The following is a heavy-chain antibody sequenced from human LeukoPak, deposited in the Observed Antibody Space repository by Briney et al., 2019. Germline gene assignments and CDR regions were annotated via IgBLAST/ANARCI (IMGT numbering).Heavy chain of an antibody. D-gene: IGHD4-17*01. V-gene: IGHV3-23*01. CDR3: AKDLSSYGDWYYYYGMDV. CDR1: GFTFSSYA. Sequence: DPGGSLRLSCAASGFTFSSYAMSWVRQAPGKGLEWVSAISGSGGSTYYADSVKGRFTISRDNSKNTLYLQMNSLRAEDTAVYYCAKDLSSYGDWYYYYGMDVWGQGTTVTVSS. CDR2: ISGSGGST. J-gene: IGHJ6*02.